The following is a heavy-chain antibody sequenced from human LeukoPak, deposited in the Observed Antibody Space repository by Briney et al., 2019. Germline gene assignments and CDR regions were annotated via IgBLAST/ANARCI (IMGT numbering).Heavy chain of an antibody. CDR2: SHDSGES. CDR1: GGSISYYY. V-gene: IGHV4-59*08. J-gene: IGHJ4*02. Sequence: PSETLSLTCSVSGGSISYYYWSWIRQPPGKGLEWIGYSHDSGESNYNPSLQSRVIISRATSKNQFSLNLMSVTAADTAVYYCAASSHSGSYRAYWGQGTPVTASS. CDR3: AASSHSGSYRAY. D-gene: IGHD3-10*01.